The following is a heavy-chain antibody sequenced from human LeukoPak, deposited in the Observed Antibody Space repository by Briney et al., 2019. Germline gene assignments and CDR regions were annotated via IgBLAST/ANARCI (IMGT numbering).Heavy chain of an antibody. Sequence: GGSLRLSCAASGFTFSDYALIWVRQAPGKGLEWISAIRGTGGTRYYADSVSGRCTISSDNSSNTVYLQMNSLRADDTALYFCGKDPNGDYIGAFDFWGPGTMVTVSS. CDR3: GKDPNGDYIGAFDF. V-gene: IGHV3-23*01. CDR2: IRGTGGTR. CDR1: GFTFSDYA. D-gene: IGHD4-17*01. J-gene: IGHJ3*01.